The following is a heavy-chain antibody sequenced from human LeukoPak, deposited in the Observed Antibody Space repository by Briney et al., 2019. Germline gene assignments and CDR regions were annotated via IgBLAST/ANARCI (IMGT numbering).Heavy chain of an antibody. D-gene: IGHD4-17*01. V-gene: IGHV4-59*01. CDR1: GFTFGDYA. CDR3: ATGYGDFRVEGRYFYS. CDR2: VHYSGTT. J-gene: IGHJ4*02. Sequence: PGGSLRLSCTASGFTFGDYAMSWVRQPPGKGLEFIGHVHYSGTTNYNPSLRSRVTISIDTSKKHFFLKLKSVTAADTAVYYCATGYGDFRVEGRYFYSWGQGTLVTVSS.